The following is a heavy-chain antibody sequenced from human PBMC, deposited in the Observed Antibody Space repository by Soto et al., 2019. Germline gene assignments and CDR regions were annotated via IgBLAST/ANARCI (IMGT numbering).Heavy chain of an antibody. V-gene: IGHV1-18*01. Sequence: QVQLVQSGAEVKKPGASVKVSCKASGYTFTSYGISWVRQAPGQGLEWMGWISAYNGKTNYAQKLQGRVTMTTDTSTSTVYTEMRSRRSDDTAVYYCAREDFGRKPQSRVVRYGMDVWGQGTTVTVSS. D-gene: IGHD3-10*01. CDR1: GYTFTSYG. CDR2: ISAYNGKT. CDR3: AREDFGRKPQSRVVRYGMDV. J-gene: IGHJ6*02.